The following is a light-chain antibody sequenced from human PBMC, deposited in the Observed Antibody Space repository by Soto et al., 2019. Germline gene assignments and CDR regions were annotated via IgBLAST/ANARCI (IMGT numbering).Light chain of an antibody. CDR1: QTISSW. J-gene: IGKJ5*01. CDR2: KAS. CDR3: QQYGSSKIT. Sequence: DIQMTQSPSTLSGSVGDRVTITCRASQTISSWLAWYQQKPGKAPKLLIYKASTLKSGVPSRFSGSGSGTEFTLTISSLQPEDFAVYYCQQYGSSKITFGQGTRLEI. V-gene: IGKV1-5*03.